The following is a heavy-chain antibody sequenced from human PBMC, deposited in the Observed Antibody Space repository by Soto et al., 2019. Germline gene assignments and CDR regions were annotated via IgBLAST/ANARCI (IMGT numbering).Heavy chain of an antibody. CDR1: GFSLSTSGMC. J-gene: IGHJ4*02. CDR3: ARILSPVDTAMVTIPFDY. V-gene: IGHV2-70*11. Sequence: SGPTLVNPTQTLTLTCTFSGFSLSTSGMCVSWIRQPPGKALEWLARIDWDDDKYYSTSLKTRLTISKDTSKNQVVLTMTNMDPVDTATYYCARILSPVDTAMVTIPFDYWGQGTLVTVSS. D-gene: IGHD5-18*01. CDR2: IDWDDDK.